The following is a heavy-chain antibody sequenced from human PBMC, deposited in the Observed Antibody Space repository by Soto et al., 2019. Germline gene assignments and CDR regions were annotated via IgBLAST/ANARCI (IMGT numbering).Heavy chain of an antibody. CDR3: EAEMTFGKLSGV. CDR2: IFPKFGTT. CDR1: GDTDTNYV. V-gene: IGHV1-69*01. J-gene: IGHJ6*02. D-gene: IGHD3-16*02. Sequence: QVQLVQSGAEVKKPGSSVKVSCKASGDTDTNYVISWVRQAPGKGLEWMGGIFPKFGTTYSAQKLQDRLTITADESTSTVYMQLSSLRLDDTAVYYCEAEMTFGKLSGVWGQGTTVTVSS.